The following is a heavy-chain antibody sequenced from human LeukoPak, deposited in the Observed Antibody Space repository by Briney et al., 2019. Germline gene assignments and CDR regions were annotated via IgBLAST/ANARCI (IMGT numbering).Heavy chain of an antibody. CDR3: ASMNLGYCSGGSCEGDY. CDR1: GFTFSSYS. V-gene: IGHV3-21*01. CDR2: ISSSSSYI. D-gene: IGHD2-15*01. Sequence: PGGSLRLSCAASGFTFSSYSMNWVRQAPGKGLEWVSSISSSSSYIYYADSVKGRFTISRDNAKNPLYLQMNSLRAEDTAVYYCASMNLGYCSGGSCEGDYWGQGTLVTVSS. J-gene: IGHJ4*02.